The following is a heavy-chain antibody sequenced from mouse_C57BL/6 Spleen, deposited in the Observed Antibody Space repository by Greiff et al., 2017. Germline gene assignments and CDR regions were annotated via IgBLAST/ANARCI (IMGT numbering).Heavy chain of an antibody. V-gene: IGHV1-82*01. Sequence: VKLMESGPELVKPGASVKISCKASGYAFSSSWMNWVKQRPGKGLEWIGRIYPGDGDTNYNGKFKGKATLTADKSSSTAYMQLSSLTSEDSAVYFCARAQTAQVFAYWGQGTLVTVSA. J-gene: IGHJ3*01. CDR3: ARAQTAQVFAY. D-gene: IGHD3-2*02. CDR1: GYAFSSSW. CDR2: IYPGDGDT.